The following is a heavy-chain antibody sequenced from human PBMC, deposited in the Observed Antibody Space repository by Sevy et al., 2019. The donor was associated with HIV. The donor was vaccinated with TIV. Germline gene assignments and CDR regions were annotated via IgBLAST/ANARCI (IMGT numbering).Heavy chain of an antibody. CDR2: ISYDGAVR. CDR1: GLTFRSHA. Sequence: GSLRLSCAASGLTFRSHAMHWVRQAPGKGLEWVTVISYDGAVRYYGESVKGRFTVSRDNSKNTLYLQMNSLRPDDTAVYYCAREAGYSAKNDAFAFWGQGTMVTVS. D-gene: IGHD1-26*01. J-gene: IGHJ3*01. V-gene: IGHV3-30-3*01. CDR3: AREAGYSAKNDAFAF.